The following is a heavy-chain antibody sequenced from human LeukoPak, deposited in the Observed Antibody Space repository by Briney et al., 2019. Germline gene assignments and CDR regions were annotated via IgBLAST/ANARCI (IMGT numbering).Heavy chain of an antibody. D-gene: IGHD3-3*01. Sequence: SETLSLTXTVSGYSISSGYYWGWIRQPPGKGLEWIGSIYHSGSTYYNPSLKSRVTISVDTSKNQFSLKLSSVTAADTAVYYCARSPYDFWSGYYYSDYWGQGTLVTVSS. V-gene: IGHV4-38-2*02. CDR2: IYHSGST. CDR1: GYSISSGYY. CDR3: ARSPYDFWSGYYYSDY. J-gene: IGHJ4*02.